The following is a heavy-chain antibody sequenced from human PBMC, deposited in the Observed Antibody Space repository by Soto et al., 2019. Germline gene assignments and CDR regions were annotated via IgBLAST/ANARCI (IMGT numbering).Heavy chain of an antibody. D-gene: IGHD3-10*01. CDR2: IRTKASSYAT. V-gene: IGHV3-73*01. Sequence: GGSLRLSCAASGLTFSDSSIHWVRQASGKGLEWLGRIRTKASSYATAFAASLQGRFTMSRDDSKNTAYPQVNSLKIEDTAVYYCVWFAKTSDGMDVWGQGTTVTVSS. CDR3: VWFAKTSDGMDV. J-gene: IGHJ6*02. CDR1: GLTFSDSS.